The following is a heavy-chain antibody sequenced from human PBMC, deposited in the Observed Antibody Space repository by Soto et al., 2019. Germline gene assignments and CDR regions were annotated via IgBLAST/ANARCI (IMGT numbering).Heavy chain of an antibody. CDR1: GFTFSSYS. CDR2: ISSSSSYI. V-gene: IGHV3-21*01. J-gene: IGHJ6*03. CDR3: ARGPPPRIYYMDV. Sequence: EVQLVESGGGLVKPGGSLRLSCAASGFTFSSYSMNWVRQAPGKGLEWVSSISSSSSYIYYADSVKGRFTISRDNAKNSLYLQMNSLRAEDTAVYYCARGPPPRIYYMDVWGKGTQVTVSS.